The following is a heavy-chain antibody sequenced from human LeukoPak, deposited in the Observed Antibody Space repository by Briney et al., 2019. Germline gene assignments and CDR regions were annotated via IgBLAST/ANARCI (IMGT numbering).Heavy chain of an antibody. J-gene: IGHJ3*02. CDR2: ISYDGSNK. CDR1: GFTFSSHA. D-gene: IGHD3-3*01. V-gene: IGHV3-30-3*01. Sequence: GESLRLSCAASGFTFSSHAMHWVRQAPGKGLEWVAVISYDGSNKYYADSVRGRFTISRDNSENTLYLQMNSLRAEDTAVYYCARDPTKFLEWLSDAFDIWGQGTMVTVSS. CDR3: ARDPTKFLEWLSDAFDI.